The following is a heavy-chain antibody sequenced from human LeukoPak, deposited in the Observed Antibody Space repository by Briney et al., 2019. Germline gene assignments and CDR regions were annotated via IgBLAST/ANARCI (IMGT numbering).Heavy chain of an antibody. CDR3: ARDGQYSGSYSWYYYYYMDV. D-gene: IGHD1-26*01. V-gene: IGHV3-33*01. Sequence: GGSLRLSCAASGFTFSSYGMHWVRQAPGKGLEWVAVIWYDGSNKYYADSVKGRFTISRDNSKNTLYLQMNGLRAEDTAVYYCARDGQYSGSYSWYYYYYMDVWGKGTTVTVSS. CDR2: IWYDGSNK. J-gene: IGHJ6*03. CDR1: GFTFSSYG.